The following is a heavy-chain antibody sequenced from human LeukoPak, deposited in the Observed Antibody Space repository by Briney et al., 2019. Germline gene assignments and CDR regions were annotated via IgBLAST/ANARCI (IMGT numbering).Heavy chain of an antibody. Sequence: GASVKVSCKASGGTFSSYAISWVRQAPGQGLEWMGGIIPIFGTANYAQKFQGRVTITTDESTSTAYMELSSLRSEDTAVYYCARGAHVDTAMVTTYYYYMDVWGKGTTVTVSS. CDR3: ARGAHVDTAMVTTYYYYMDV. J-gene: IGHJ6*03. CDR1: GGTFSSYA. V-gene: IGHV1-69*05. CDR2: IIPIFGTA. D-gene: IGHD5-18*01.